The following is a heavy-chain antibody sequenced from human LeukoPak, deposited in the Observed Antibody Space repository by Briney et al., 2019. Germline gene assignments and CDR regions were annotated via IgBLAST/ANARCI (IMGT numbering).Heavy chain of an antibody. CDR2: IIPIFGTA. CDR3: ARDSGSMIVLAPLRY. D-gene: IGHD3-22*01. V-gene: IGHV1-69*05. J-gene: IGHJ4*02. Sequence: SVKVSCKASGGTFSSYAISWVRQAPGQGLEWMGRIIPIFGTANYAQKFQGRVTITTDESTSTAYMELSSLRSEDTAVYYCARDSGSMIVLAPLRYWGQGTLVTVSS. CDR1: GGTFSSYA.